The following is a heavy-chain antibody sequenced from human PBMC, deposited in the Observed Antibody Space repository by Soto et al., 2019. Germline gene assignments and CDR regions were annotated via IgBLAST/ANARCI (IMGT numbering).Heavy chain of an antibody. D-gene: IGHD2-15*01. J-gene: IGHJ4*02. CDR2: IYYSGST. CDR3: ATLPYCSGGSCYSVDY. CDR1: GGSISSSSYY. Sequence: SETLSPTCIVSGGSISSSSYYWGWIRQPPGKGLEWIGSIYYSGSTYYHPSLKSRVTISVDTSKNQFSLKLSSVTAADTAVYYCATLPYCSGGSCYSVDYWGQGTLVTVSS. V-gene: IGHV4-39*01.